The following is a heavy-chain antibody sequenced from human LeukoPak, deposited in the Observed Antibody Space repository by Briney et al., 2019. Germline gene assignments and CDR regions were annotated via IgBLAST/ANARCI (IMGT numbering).Heavy chain of an antibody. CDR3: ARASGGIAARPPAH. J-gene: IGHJ4*02. D-gene: IGHD6-6*01. V-gene: IGHV3-48*03. CDR2: ISSSGSTI. Sequence: GGSLRLSCAASGFTFSSYEMNWVRQAPGKGLEWVSYISSSGSTIYYADSVKGRFTISRDNDKNSLYLQMNSLRAEDTAVYYCARASGGIAARPPAHWGQGTLVTVSS. CDR1: GFTFSSYE.